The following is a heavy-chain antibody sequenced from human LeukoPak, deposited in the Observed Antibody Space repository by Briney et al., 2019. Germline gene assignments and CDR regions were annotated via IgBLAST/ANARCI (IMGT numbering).Heavy chain of an antibody. Sequence: GGSLRLSCAASGFTFSGCAMHWVRQAPGKGLESVAVMRSDGNNKYYADSVKGRFTISRDKSKNTLDLQMNSLRAEDTAVYYCARGGTTVTTNLFDYWGQGTLVTVSS. D-gene: IGHD4-17*01. CDR3: ARGGTTVTTNLFDY. CDR2: MRSDGNNK. V-gene: IGHV3-33*01. J-gene: IGHJ4*02. CDR1: GFTFSGCA.